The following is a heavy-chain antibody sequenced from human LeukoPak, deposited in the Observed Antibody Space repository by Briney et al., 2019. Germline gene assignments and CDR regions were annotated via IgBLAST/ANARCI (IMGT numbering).Heavy chain of an antibody. J-gene: IGHJ4*02. Sequence: GGSLRLSCAASGFTFSSFEMNWVRQAPGKGLEWVSYISSSGSTTYYADSVKGRFTISRDNAKNSLYLQMNSLRVEDTAVYYCARSAAAGTFPDYWGQGTLVTVSS. CDR1: GFTFSSFE. CDR2: ISSSGSTT. CDR3: ARSAAAGTFPDY. V-gene: IGHV3-48*03. D-gene: IGHD6-13*01.